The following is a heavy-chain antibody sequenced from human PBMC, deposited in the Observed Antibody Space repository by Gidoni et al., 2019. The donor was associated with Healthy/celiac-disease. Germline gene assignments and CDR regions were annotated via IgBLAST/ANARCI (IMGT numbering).Heavy chain of an antibody. CDR3: ARHRSYCSSTSCYAGAVYYFDY. V-gene: IGHV4-39*01. J-gene: IGHJ4*02. Sequence: QLQLQESGPGLVKPSETLSLTCTVSGGSISSSSYYWGWIRQPPGKGLEWIGSIYYSGSTYYNPSLKSRVTISVDTSKNQFSLKLSSVTAADTAVYYCARHRSYCSSTSCYAGAVYYFDYWGQGTLVTVSS. CDR1: GGSISSSSYY. D-gene: IGHD2-2*01. CDR2: IYYSGST.